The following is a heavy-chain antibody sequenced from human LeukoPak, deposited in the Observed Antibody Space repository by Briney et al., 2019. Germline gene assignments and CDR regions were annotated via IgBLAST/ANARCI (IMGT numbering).Heavy chain of an antibody. V-gene: IGHV4-38-2*02. J-gene: IGHJ3*02. CDR1: GYSMYSGYY. Sequence: SETLSLSCTVSGYSMYSGYYWAWIRQPPGKGLEWIGSIFHSAKTYYNPSLKSRVTISVDASKNQFFLKVNSVTAADTAIYYCARVGYNWNLWFDTWGQGTKVTVSS. CDR3: ARVGYNWNLWFDT. D-gene: IGHD1-7*01. CDR2: IFHSAKT.